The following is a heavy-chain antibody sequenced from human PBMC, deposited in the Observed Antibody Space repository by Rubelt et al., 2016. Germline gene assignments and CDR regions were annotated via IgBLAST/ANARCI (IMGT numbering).Heavy chain of an antibody. CDR3: ARRGPSGPHDAFDI. V-gene: IGHV3-66*01. J-gene: IGHJ3*02. CDR1: GFSFRNYA. CDR2: IYSGGST. Sequence: EVQLVESGGALVQHGGSMRLYCAASGFSFRNYAMYWVRQAPGKGMEWVSVIYSGGSTYYADAVTGGFTISRDNYKTTLYLQMNILLAEDTAVYYCARRGPSGPHDAFDIWGQGTMVTVSS.